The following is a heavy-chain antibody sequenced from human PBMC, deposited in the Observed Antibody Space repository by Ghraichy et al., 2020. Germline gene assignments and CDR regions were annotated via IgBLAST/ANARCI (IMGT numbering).Heavy chain of an antibody. J-gene: IGHJ3*02. D-gene: IGHD2-2*01. CDR3: TRDPYCSSTSCIDAFDI. CDR1: GFTFSNAW. V-gene: IGHV3-15*01. CDR2: IKSKTDGGTT. Sequence: GGSLRLSCAASGFTFSNAWMSWVRQAPGKGLEWVGRIKSKTDGGTTDYAAPVKGRFTISRDDSKNTLYLQMNSLKTEDTAVYYCTRDPYCSSTSCIDAFDIWGQGTMVTVSS.